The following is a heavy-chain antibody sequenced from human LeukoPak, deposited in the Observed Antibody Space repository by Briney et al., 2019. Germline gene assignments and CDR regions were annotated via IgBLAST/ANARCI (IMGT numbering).Heavy chain of an antibody. CDR1: GGSISSYY. CDR3: ARDTIAAAGTRYFQH. CDR2: IYTSGST. V-gene: IGHV4-4*07. Sequence: PSETLSLTCTVSGGSISSYYWSWIRQPAGKGLEWIGRIYTSGSTNYNPSLKSRVTMSVGTSKNQFSLKLSSVTAADTAVYYCARDTIAAAGTRYFQHWGQGTLVTVSS. D-gene: IGHD6-13*01. J-gene: IGHJ1*01.